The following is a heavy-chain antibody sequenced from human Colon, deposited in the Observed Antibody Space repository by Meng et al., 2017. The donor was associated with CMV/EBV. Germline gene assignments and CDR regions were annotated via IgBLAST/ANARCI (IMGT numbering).Heavy chain of an antibody. CDR2: ISYDDTSE. V-gene: IGHV3-30*03. Sequence: GGSLRLSCAASGFTFSSYAMSWVRQAPGKGLEWVAIISYDDTSEYYADSVKGRFTISRDISTNTLYLQMNSLRRDDAAVYFCATGGGLYCTVGSCYYPLDNWGQGTLVTVSS. CDR1: GFTFSSYA. D-gene: IGHD2-15*01. J-gene: IGHJ4*02. CDR3: ATGGGLYCTVGSCYYPLDN.